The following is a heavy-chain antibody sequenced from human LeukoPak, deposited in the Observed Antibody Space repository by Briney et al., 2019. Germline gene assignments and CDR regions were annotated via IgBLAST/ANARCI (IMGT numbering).Heavy chain of an antibody. CDR3: ARDGSNGDWPGHFDY. CDR1: GYTFTSYG. D-gene: IGHD4-17*01. CDR2: ISAYNGNT. J-gene: IGHJ4*02. V-gene: IGHV1-18*01. Sequence: GASVKVSCKASGYTFTSYGISWVRQAPGQGLEWMGWISAYNGNTNYAQKLQGRVTMTTDTSTSTAYMELRSLRSEDTAVYYCARDGSNGDWPGHFDYWGQGTLVTVSS.